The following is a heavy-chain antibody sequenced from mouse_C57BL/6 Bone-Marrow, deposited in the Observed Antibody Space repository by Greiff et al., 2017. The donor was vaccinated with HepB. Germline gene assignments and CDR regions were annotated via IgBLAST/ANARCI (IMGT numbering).Heavy chain of an antibody. D-gene: IGHD2-5*01. CDR1: GYTFTDYE. CDR2: IDPETGGT. CDR3: TNYYSNYMRTWFAY. V-gene: IGHV1-15*01. Sequence: VQLQESGAELVRPGASVTLSCKASGYTFTDYEMHWVKQIPVHGLEWIGAIDPETGGTADNQKFKGKAILTADKSSSTAYMELRSLTSEDSAVYYCTNYYSNYMRTWFAYWGQGTLVTVSA. J-gene: IGHJ3*01.